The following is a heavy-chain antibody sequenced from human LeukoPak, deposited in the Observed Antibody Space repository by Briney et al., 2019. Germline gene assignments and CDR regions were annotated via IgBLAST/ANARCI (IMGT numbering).Heavy chain of an antibody. J-gene: IGHJ4*02. CDR1: DDSISDYY. Sequence: SETLSLTCTVSDDSISDYYRGWIRQPPGKGLEWIGYIHNSGTSTYNLSLKSRVTISADTSKNQFSLKLSSMTTADTAVYYCTRGAGWLIDYWGQGILVTVSS. V-gene: IGHV4-59*01. CDR3: TRGAGWLIDY. D-gene: IGHD3-16*01. CDR2: IHNSGTS.